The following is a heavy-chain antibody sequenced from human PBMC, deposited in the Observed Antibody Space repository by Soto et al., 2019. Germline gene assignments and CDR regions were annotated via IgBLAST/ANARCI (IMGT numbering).Heavy chain of an antibody. V-gene: IGHV3-30*18. Sequence: QVQLVESGGGVVQPGRSLTLSCAGSGFTFSSYGMHWVRQAPGKGLEWVAVMLSGTSEKHYADSVKGRFTISRDNSKNMVYLQMNSLRHEDTAVYHCVKGVGNGWRNVDYWGQGTLVTVSS. J-gene: IGHJ4*02. CDR1: GFTFSSYG. CDR3: VKGVGNGWRNVDY. CDR2: MLSGTSEK. D-gene: IGHD6-19*01.